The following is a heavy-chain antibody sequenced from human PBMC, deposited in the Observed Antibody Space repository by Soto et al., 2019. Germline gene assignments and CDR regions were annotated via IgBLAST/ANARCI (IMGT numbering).Heavy chain of an antibody. CDR2: ISAYNGNT. V-gene: IGHV1-18*01. D-gene: IGHD3-3*01. CDR1: GYTFTSYG. J-gene: IGHJ4*02. Sequence: GASVKVSCKASGYTFTSYGISWVRQAPGQGLEWMGWISAYNGNTDLAQRFRGRVGMTTDTSTGTAYLELRGLTSGDTAVYYCAREIGGVDYDFWSGNPPSRGNYIDFWGKATPLTGSS. CDR3: AREIGGVDYDFWSGNPPSRGNYIDF.